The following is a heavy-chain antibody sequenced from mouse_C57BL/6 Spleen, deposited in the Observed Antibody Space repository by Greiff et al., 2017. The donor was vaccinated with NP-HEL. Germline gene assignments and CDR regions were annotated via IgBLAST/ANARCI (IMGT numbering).Heavy chain of an antibody. Sequence: EVMLVESGGGLVQPGGSLSLSCAASGFTFTDYYMSWVRQPPGKALEWLGFIRNKANGYTTEYSASVKGRFTISRDNSQSILYLQMNALRAEDSATYCSARDDYDGGYSMDYWGQGTSVTVSS. CDR2: IRNKANGYTT. CDR3: ARDDYDGGYSMDY. D-gene: IGHD2-4*01. V-gene: IGHV7-3*01. CDR1: GFTFTDYY. J-gene: IGHJ4*01.